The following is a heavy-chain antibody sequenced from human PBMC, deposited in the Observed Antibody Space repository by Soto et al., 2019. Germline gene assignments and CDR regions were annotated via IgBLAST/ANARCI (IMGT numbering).Heavy chain of an antibody. CDR2: IYYSGST. D-gene: IGHD2-21*01. Sequence: SETQSLTCSVSGDSIRSDYWSWIRQPPGKGLEWIGYIYYSGSTSYNSFLKNRVTISIGRSKNQFSLKLTSVTAADTALYYCARGTLIEVFDYWGQGILVTVSS. J-gene: IGHJ4*02. CDR3: ARGTLIEVFDY. V-gene: IGHV4-59*08. CDR1: GDSIRSDY.